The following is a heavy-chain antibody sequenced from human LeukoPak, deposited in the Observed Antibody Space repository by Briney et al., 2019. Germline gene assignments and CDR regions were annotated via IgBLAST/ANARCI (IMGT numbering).Heavy chain of an antibody. CDR3: ARGGQISIIVVVITTGLDY. J-gene: IGHJ4*02. Sequence: ASVKVSCKASGYTFTGYYIHWVRQAPGQGLEWMGWINPGTGGTNFAQKFQGRVTMARDTSISTAYMELISLRSDDTAVYYCARGGQISIIVVVITTGLDYWGQGTLVTVSS. CDR1: GYTFTGYY. CDR2: INPGTGGT. V-gene: IGHV1-2*02. D-gene: IGHD3-22*01.